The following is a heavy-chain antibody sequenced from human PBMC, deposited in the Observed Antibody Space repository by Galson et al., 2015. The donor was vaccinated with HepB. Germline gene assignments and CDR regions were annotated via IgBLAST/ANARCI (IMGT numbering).Heavy chain of an antibody. Sequence: SLRLSCAGSGFYSSIFWMSWVRQAPGKGLEWVANIKQDGREKYYVGPVKGRFTISRDNAGNSLYLQMNGLRGEDTALYYCARSSGGYFDSWGQVIVVTVSS. J-gene: IGHJ4*02. CDR3: ARSSGGYFDS. D-gene: IGHD1-26*01. CDR2: IKQDGREK. V-gene: IGHV3-7*01. CDR1: GFYSSIFW.